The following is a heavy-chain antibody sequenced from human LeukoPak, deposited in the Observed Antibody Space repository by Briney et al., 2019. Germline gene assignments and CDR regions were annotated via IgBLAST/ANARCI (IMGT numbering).Heavy chain of an antibody. V-gene: IGHV4-34*01. D-gene: IGHD2-15*01. J-gene: IGHJ5*02. CDR1: GGSFSGYY. Sequence: SETLSLTCAASGGSFSGYYWSWIRQPPGKGLEWIGEINHSGSTNYNPSLKSRVIISVYTSTNQFSLKLSSVTAADTAVYYCARYCSGGSCYHNWFDPWGQGTLVTVSS. CDR2: INHSGST. CDR3: ARYCSGGSCYHNWFDP.